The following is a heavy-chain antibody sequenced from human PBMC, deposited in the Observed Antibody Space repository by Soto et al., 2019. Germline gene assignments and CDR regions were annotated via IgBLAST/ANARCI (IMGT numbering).Heavy chain of an antibody. CDR2: IIPIFGTA. Sequence: QVQLVQSGAEVKKPGSSVKVSCKASGDTFSSYTISWVRQAPGQGLEWMGGIIPIFGTANYPQKFQGRVTITAEESTGTAYIELKSLSSYDPAVYFCARGGGRYGDYFDYWGQGTLVTVSS. CDR3: ARGGGRYGDYFDY. D-gene: IGHD4-17*01. J-gene: IGHJ4*02. V-gene: IGHV1-69*01. CDR1: GDTFSSYT.